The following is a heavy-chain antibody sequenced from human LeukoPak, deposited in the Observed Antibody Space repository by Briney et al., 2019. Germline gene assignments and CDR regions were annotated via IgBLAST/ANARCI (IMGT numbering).Heavy chain of an antibody. Sequence: SETLSLTCTVSGGSISSGGYYRSWIRQHPGKGLEWIGYIYYSGSTYYNPSLKSGVTISVDTSKNQFSLKLSSVTAADTAVYYCARRLSYSYGSLDYWGQGTLVTVSS. J-gene: IGHJ4*02. CDR1: GGSISSGGYY. V-gene: IGHV4-31*03. CDR2: IYYSGST. D-gene: IGHD5-18*01. CDR3: ARRLSYSYGSLDY.